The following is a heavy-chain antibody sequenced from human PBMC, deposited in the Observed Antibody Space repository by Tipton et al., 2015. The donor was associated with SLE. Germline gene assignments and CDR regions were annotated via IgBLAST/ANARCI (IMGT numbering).Heavy chain of an antibody. Sequence: TLSLTCTVSGGSISSGSYYWSWIRQPAGKGLEWIGYIYYSGSTYYNPSLKSRVTISVDTSKNQFSLKLSSVTAADTAVYYCAREGIDYYYYGMDVWGQGTTVTVSS. J-gene: IGHJ6*02. CDR1: GGSISSGSYY. D-gene: IGHD6-13*01. CDR3: AREGIDYYYYGMDV. V-gene: IGHV4-31*03. CDR2: IYYSGST.